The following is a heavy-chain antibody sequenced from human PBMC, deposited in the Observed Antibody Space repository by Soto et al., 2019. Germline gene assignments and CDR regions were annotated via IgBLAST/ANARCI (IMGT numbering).Heavy chain of an antibody. J-gene: IGHJ3*02. CDR1: GGSISSYY. V-gene: IGHV4-4*07. CDR3: ARDRITLANDAFDI. CDR2: IYTSGST. D-gene: IGHD3-10*01. Sequence: SETLSLTCTVSGGSISSYYWSWIRQPAGKGLDWIGRIYTSGSTNYNPSLKSRVTMSVDTSKNQFSLNLSSVTAAADTAVYYCARDRITLANDAFDIWGQGTMVTVSS.